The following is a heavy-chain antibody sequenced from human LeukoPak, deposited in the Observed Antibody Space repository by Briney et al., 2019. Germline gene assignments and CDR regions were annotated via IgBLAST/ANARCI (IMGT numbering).Heavy chain of an antibody. CDR2: IWYDGSNK. V-gene: IGHV3-33*01. CDR3: ARDSGSYIDDY. Sequence: PGGSLRLSCAASGFTFSSYGMHWVRQAPGKGLEWVAVIWYDGSNKYYADSVKGRFTISRDNSKNTLYLQMNSLRAEDTAVYYCARDSGSYIDDYWGQGTLVTVSS. J-gene: IGHJ4*02. CDR1: GFTFSSYG. D-gene: IGHD1-26*01.